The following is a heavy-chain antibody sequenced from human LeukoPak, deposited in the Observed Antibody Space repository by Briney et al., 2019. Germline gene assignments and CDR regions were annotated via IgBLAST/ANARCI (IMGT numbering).Heavy chain of an antibody. J-gene: IGHJ4*02. CDR2: IRYDGSNK. CDR1: GFTYSSYE. V-gene: IGHV3-30*02. D-gene: IGHD6-13*01. Sequence: SGGSLRLSCAASGFTYSSYEMNWVRQAPGKGLEWVAFIRYDGSNKYYADSVKGRFTISRDNSKNTLYLQMNSLRAEDTAVYYCAKAAGINTHFDYWGQGTLVTVSS. CDR3: AKAAGINTHFDY.